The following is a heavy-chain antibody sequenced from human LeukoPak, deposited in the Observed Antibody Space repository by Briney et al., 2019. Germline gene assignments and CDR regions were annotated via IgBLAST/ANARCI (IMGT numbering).Heavy chain of an antibody. D-gene: IGHD5-18*01. CDR2: ISSSGATT. V-gene: IGHV3-23*01. J-gene: IGHJ4*02. CDR1: GFTFSGHA. Sequence: GGSLRLSCAASGFTFSGHAMSWVRQAPGKGLEWVSGISSSGATTYYADSVKGRFTISRDNSKSSLYLLMNSLRAEDTAVYYCAKVTLGYSYGPPHSWGQGTLVTVSA. CDR3: AKVTLGYSYGPPHS.